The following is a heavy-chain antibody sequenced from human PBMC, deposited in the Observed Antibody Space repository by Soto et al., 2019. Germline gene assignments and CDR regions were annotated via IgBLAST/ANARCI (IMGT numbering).Heavy chain of an antibody. D-gene: IGHD3-10*01. J-gene: IGHJ4*02. CDR3: AKDSQGYYGSGSYLNY. CDR2: ISWNSGSI. V-gene: IGHV3-9*01. Sequence: PGGSLRLSCAASGFTFDDYAMHWVRQAPGKGLEWVSGISWNSGSIGYADSVKGRFTISRDNAKNSLYLQMNSLRAEDTALYYCAKDSQGYYGSGSYLNYWGQGTLVTVSS. CDR1: GFTFDDYA.